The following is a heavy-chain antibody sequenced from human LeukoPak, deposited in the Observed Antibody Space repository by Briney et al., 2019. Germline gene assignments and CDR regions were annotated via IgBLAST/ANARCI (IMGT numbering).Heavy chain of an antibody. Sequence: GGSLRLSCVVSGLTFSRYSMSWVRQAPGKGLEWVSAISGSGGSTYYADSVKGRFTISRDNSKNTLYLQMNSLRAEDTAVYYCAKAPLHSTAFDYWGQGTLVTVSS. CDR3: AKAPLHSTAFDY. CDR1: GLTFSRYS. CDR2: ISGSGGST. J-gene: IGHJ4*02. D-gene: IGHD4-17*01. V-gene: IGHV3-23*01.